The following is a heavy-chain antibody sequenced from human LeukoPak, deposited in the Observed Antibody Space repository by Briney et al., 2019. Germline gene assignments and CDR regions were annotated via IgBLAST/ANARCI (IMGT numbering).Heavy chain of an antibody. CDR2: LDWNGAST. V-gene: IGHV3-20*01. CDR3: AREEFGDDYGDGWFDP. D-gene: IGHD4-17*01. CDR1: GFTFDDYG. J-gene: IGHJ5*02. Sequence: GGSLRLSCAASGFTFDDYGLSWVRQVPGKGLELVSGLDWNGASTGYADFVKGRFTISRDNAKNSLYLQMNGLRAEDTALYHCAREEFGDDYGDGWFDPWGQGTLVTVSS.